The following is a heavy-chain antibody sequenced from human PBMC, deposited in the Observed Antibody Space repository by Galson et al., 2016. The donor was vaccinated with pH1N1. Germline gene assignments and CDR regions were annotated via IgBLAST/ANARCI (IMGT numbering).Heavy chain of an antibody. D-gene: IGHD1-1*01. CDR1: GAPFSSYA. CDR2: IIGMFGTT. Sequence: SVKVSCKASGAPFSSYAISWLRQAPGQGLEWMGGIIGMFGTTHYAQKFQDRVTITRDTSASTAYMELSSLRSEDTAVYYCARRVQRHLDIWGQGTMVTVSS. J-gene: IGHJ3*02. V-gene: IGHV1-69*05. CDR3: ARRVQRHLDI.